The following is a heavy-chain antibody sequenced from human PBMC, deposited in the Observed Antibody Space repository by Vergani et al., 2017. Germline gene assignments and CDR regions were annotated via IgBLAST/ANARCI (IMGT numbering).Heavy chain of an antibody. J-gene: IGHJ4*02. Sequence: EVQLLESGGGLVQPGGSLRLSCAASGFTFSSYSMNWVRQAPGKGLEWVSYISSSSSTIYYADSVKGRFTISRDNAKNSLYLQMNSLRAEDTAVYYCARGRGYCSGGSCRYFDYWGQGTLVTVSS. CDR2: ISSSSSTI. CDR1: GFTFSSYS. D-gene: IGHD2-15*01. V-gene: IGHV3-48*01. CDR3: ARGRGYCSGGSCRYFDY.